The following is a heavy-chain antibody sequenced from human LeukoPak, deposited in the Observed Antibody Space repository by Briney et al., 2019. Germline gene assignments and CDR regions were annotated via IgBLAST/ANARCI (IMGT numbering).Heavy chain of an antibody. CDR2: INHSGST. Sequence: PSETLSLTYAVYGGSFSGYYWSWIRQPPGKGLEWIGEINHSGSTNYNPSLKSRVTISVDTSKNQFSLKLSSVTAADTAVYYCARGKTVVPAALGAFDIWGQGTMVTVSS. CDR3: ARGKTVVPAALGAFDI. V-gene: IGHV4-34*01. D-gene: IGHD2-2*01. J-gene: IGHJ3*02. CDR1: GGSFSGYY.